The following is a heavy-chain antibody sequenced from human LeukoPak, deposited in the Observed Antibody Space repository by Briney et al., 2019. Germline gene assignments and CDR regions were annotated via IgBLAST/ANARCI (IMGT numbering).Heavy chain of an antibody. Sequence: LSGGSLILSCAASGFTFSGHAMSWVRQAPGKGLNWLSTITGGAENTYYADSVKGRFTISRDNSKNTVYLQMDSLRVEDTAVYYCAKVLSGSQDYWGQGTLVTVFS. J-gene: IGHJ4*02. V-gene: IGHV3-23*01. CDR1: GFTFSGHA. D-gene: IGHD1-26*01. CDR3: AKVLSGSQDY. CDR2: ITGGAENT.